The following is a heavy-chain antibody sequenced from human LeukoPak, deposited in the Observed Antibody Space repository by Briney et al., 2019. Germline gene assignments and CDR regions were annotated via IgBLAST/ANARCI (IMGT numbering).Heavy chain of an antibody. D-gene: IGHD6-19*01. Sequence: SETLSLTCTVSGGSINNYYWSWIRQPAGKGLEWIGRMYSSGNTNYNPSLKSRVTMSVDTSKNQLSLKLSSVTAADTAVYYCARGSMAVAGIFDYWGQGILVTVSS. CDR2: MYSSGNT. CDR1: GGSINNYY. J-gene: IGHJ4*02. CDR3: ARGSMAVAGIFDY. V-gene: IGHV4-4*07.